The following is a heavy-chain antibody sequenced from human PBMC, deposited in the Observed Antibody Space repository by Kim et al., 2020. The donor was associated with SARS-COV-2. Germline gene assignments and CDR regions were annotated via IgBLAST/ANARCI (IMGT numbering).Heavy chain of an antibody. J-gene: IGHJ4*02. CDR3: ATASPGFDF. Sequence: SETLSLTCTVSGGSISSTTYYWGWVRQPPGKGLEWIGSSYYNGRTYYNPSLNSRVIVSVDTSKNQISLKLSSVTAADTAVYFCATASPGFDFWGQGTLVTVSS. D-gene: IGHD2-2*01. CDR1: GGSISSTTYY. V-gene: IGHV4-39*01. CDR2: SYYNGRT.